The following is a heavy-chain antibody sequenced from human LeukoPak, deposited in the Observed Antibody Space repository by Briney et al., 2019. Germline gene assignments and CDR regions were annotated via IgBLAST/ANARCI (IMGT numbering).Heavy chain of an antibody. V-gene: IGHV3-23*01. J-gene: IGHJ4*02. Sequence: PGGSLRLSCAASGFTFSSYVMSWVRQAPGKGLEWVSSTSGSGSTTYYADSVKGRFTISRDNYRNTLYLQMNSPRAEDTAVYYCAILPGYSSGWYEVNYWGQGTLVTVSS. CDR2: TSGSGSTT. CDR3: AILPGYSSGWYEVNY. CDR1: GFTFSSYV. D-gene: IGHD6-13*01.